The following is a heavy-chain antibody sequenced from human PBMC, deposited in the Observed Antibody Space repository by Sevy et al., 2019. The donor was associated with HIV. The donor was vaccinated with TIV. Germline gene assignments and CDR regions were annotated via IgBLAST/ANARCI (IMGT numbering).Heavy chain of an antibody. D-gene: IGHD3-22*01. Sequence: GGSLRLSCEASGFTFSSYEMNWVRQAPGKGLEWVSYISSSGTTIKYADSVKGRFTISRDNAKNSLYMQMNSLRAEDTAVDYCAKEGGGYNYDSSGLLDNWGQGTLVTVSS. J-gene: IGHJ4*02. CDR2: ISSSGTTI. V-gene: IGHV3-48*03. CDR3: AKEGGGYNYDSSGLLDN. CDR1: GFTFSSYE.